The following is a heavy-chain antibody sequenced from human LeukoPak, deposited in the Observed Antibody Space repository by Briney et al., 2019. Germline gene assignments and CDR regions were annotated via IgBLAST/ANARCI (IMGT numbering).Heavy chain of an antibody. V-gene: IGHV3-21*06. D-gene: IGHD6-6*01. J-gene: IGHJ4*02. Sequence: GGSLRLSCAASGFTFSSYWMHWVRQAPGKGLEWVSSISTSSSYIYYADSVKGRFTISRDNAKNSLYLQMKSLRAEDTAVYYCAKEGLNIATRDFFDSWGQGTLVTVSS. CDR2: ISTSSSYI. CDR1: GFTFSSYW. CDR3: AKEGLNIATRDFFDS.